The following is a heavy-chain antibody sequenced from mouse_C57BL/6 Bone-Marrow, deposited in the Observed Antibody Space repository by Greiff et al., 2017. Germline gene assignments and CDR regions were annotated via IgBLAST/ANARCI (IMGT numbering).Heavy chain of an antibody. CDR1: GYAFSSSW. CDR2: IYPGDGDT. D-gene: IGHD2-4*01. J-gene: IGHJ3*01. CDR3: ARWNYYDYDRGFAY. V-gene: IGHV1-82*01. Sequence: QVQLQQSGPELVKPGASVKISCKASGYAFSSSWMNWVKQRPGKGLEWIGRIYPGDGDTNYNGKFKGKATLTADYSSSTAYMQLSSLTTEHSAVYFCARWNYYDYDRGFAYWGQGTMVTVSA.